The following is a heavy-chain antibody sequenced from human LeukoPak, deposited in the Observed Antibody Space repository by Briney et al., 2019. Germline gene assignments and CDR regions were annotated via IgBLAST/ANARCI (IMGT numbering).Heavy chain of an antibody. Sequence: SETLSLTCTVSGGSIRRNTYYWGWIRQPPGKGLEWIGSIYSNGDTFYNPSVKSRVTISVDTSKNQFSLRLTSVTAADTAVYFCARLGSYHDFWGQGALVTVSS. V-gene: IGHV4-39*07. CDR1: GGSIRRNTYY. J-gene: IGHJ4*02. CDR3: ARLGSYHDF. CDR2: IYSNGDT. D-gene: IGHD1-26*01.